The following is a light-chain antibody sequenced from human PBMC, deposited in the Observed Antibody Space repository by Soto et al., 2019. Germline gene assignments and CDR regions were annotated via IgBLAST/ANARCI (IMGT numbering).Light chain of an antibody. J-gene: IGLJ1*01. CDR3: SSHAGSNAFYV. Sequence: QSALTHPASLSWSPGQSITISCTGTSSDIGAYDYVSWYQQYPGRVPKLIIHEVTNRPSVVSDRFSGSKSGNTASLTISGLQNEDEADYYCSSHAGSNAFYVFGTGTKVTVL. CDR1: SSDIGAYDY. CDR2: EVT. V-gene: IGLV2-14*01.